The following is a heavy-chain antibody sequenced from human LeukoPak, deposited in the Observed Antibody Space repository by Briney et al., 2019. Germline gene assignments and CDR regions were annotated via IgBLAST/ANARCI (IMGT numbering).Heavy chain of an antibody. CDR3: AKNRMNYYGMEV. Sequence: GGSLRLSCAASGFTFSNYAMTWVRQAPGKGLEWVSAISGSGGTTYYADSVKGRFIISRDNSKNTLYLQMNSLRAEDTAVYYCAKNRMNYYGMEVWGRGTTVTVSS. CDR2: ISGSGGTT. D-gene: IGHD2/OR15-2a*01. CDR1: GFTFSNYA. J-gene: IGHJ6*02. V-gene: IGHV3-23*01.